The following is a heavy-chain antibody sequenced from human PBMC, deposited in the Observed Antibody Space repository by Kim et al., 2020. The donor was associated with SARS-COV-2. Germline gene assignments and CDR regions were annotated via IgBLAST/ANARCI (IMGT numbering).Heavy chain of an antibody. CDR3: TNGGVVTNYHYFDY. Sequence: GGSLRLSCAASGFTFSSYAMSWVRQAPGKRLEWVSAMSGMSGSGGTTYYADSVKGRFTVSRDNSKNTLYLQMNSLRAEDTAIYYCTNGGVVTNYHYFDYWGQGTLVPVSS. V-gene: IGHV3-23*01. CDR2: MSGMSGSGGTT. J-gene: IGHJ4*02. CDR1: GFTFSSYA. D-gene: IGHD2-21*02.